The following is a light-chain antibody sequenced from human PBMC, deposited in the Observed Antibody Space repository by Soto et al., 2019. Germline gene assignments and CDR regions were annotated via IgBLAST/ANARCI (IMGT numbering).Light chain of an antibody. V-gene: IGLV2-8*01. Sequence: LTHPPSVSGSPGQSVTISCTGTSSDVGGYNYVSWYQQHPGKAPKLMIYEVSKRPSGVPDRFSGSKSGNTASLTVSGLQAEDEADYYCSSYAGSNNYVFGTGTKVTVL. CDR1: SSDVGGYNY. CDR3: SSYAGSNNYV. J-gene: IGLJ1*01. CDR2: EVS.